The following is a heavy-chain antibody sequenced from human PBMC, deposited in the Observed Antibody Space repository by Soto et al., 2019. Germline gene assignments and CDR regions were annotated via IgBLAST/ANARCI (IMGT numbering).Heavy chain of an antibody. D-gene: IGHD2-15*01. V-gene: IGHV1-69*13. CDR2: IIPIFGTA. CDR1: GGTFSSYA. J-gene: IGHJ4*02. CDR3: ARSYGGNMVSAFDI. Sequence: GASVKVSCKASGGTFSSYAISWVRQAPGQGLEWMGGIIPIFGTANYAQKFQGRVTITADESTSTAYMELSSLRSEDTAVYYCARSYGGNMVSAFDIWGQGTLVTVSS.